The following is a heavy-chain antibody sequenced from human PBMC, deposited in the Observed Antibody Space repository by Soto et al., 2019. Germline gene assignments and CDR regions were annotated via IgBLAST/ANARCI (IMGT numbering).Heavy chain of an antibody. CDR2: INSDGSST. Sequence: GGSLRLSCAASGFTFSSYWMHWVRQAPGKGLVWVSRINSDGSSTSYADSVKGRFTISRDNAKNTLYLQMNSLRAEDTAVYYCARRSPGVVGMDVWGQGTTVTVFS. D-gene: IGHD3-3*01. J-gene: IGHJ6*02. V-gene: IGHV3-74*01. CDR3: ARRSPGVVGMDV. CDR1: GFTFSSYW.